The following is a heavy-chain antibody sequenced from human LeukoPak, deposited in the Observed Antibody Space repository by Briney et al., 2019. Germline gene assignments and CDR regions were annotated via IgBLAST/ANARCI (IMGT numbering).Heavy chain of an antibody. D-gene: IGHD6-25*01. V-gene: IGHV1-46*01. CDR2: INPSGGST. J-gene: IGHJ4*02. Sequence: GASVKVSCKASGGTFSSYAISWVRQAPGQGLEWMGIINPSGGSTSYAQEFQGRVTMTRDTSTSTVYMELSSLRSENTAVYYCAREGHSSEVGDYWGQGTLVTVSS. CDR3: AREGHSSEVGDY. CDR1: GGTFSSYA.